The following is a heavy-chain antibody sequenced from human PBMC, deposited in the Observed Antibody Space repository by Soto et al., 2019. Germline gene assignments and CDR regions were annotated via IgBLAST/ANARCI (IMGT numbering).Heavy chain of an antibody. CDR2: IYYSGST. CDR3: ARTNKPLRYSSSLYYYYGMDV. CDR1: GGSICSYY. J-gene: IGHJ6*02. Sequence: KPSETLSLTCTVSGGSICSYYWSWIRQPPGKGLEWIGEIYYSGSTNYNPSLKSRVTISVDTSKNQFSLKLSSVTAADTAVYYCARTNKPLRYSSSLYYYYGMDVWGQGTTVTVSS. D-gene: IGHD6-6*01. V-gene: IGHV4-59*12.